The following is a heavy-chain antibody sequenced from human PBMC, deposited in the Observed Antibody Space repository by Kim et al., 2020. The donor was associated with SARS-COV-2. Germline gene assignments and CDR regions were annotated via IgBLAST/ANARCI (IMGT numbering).Heavy chain of an antibody. CDR2: ISYDGSKK. J-gene: IGHJ3*02. Sequence: GGSLRLSCAASGFTFSSYAMYWVRQAPGKGLEWVATISYDGSKKYFADSVKGRFTISRDNSRNTLYLQMNSLRAEDTAVYHCARSNIVVVTVHAFDIWGQGTMVTVSS. CDR3: ARSNIVVVTVHAFDI. D-gene: IGHD2-21*02. CDR1: GFTFSSYA. V-gene: IGHV3-30-3*01.